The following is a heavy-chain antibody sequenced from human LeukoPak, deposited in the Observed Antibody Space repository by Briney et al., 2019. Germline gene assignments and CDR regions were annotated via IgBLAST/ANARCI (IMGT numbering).Heavy chain of an antibody. Sequence: GGSLRLSCAASGFTFSSSAMSWDRQAPGKGLKWVSAISNNGGYTYYADSVQGRFTISRDNSKSTLCLQMNSLRAEDTAVYYCAKQLGYCSDGSCYFPYWGQGTLVTVSS. CDR1: GFTFSSSA. V-gene: IGHV3-23*01. J-gene: IGHJ4*02. CDR3: AKQLGYCSDGSCYFPY. CDR2: ISNNGGYT. D-gene: IGHD2-15*01.